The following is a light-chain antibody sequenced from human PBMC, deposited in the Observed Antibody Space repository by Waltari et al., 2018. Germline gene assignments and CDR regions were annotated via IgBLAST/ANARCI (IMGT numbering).Light chain of an antibody. Sequence: SYVLTQPPSVSVAPGETATFTCGGKNIGSKSIHWNQQKPGQAPVVVISDDRVRPSGIPERFSGSNSGNTATLTISRVEAGDEADYYCQVWDSDDYQVFAGGTKLTVL. CDR3: QVWDSDDYQV. CDR2: DDR. J-gene: IGLJ3*02. CDR1: NIGSKS. V-gene: IGLV3-21*04.